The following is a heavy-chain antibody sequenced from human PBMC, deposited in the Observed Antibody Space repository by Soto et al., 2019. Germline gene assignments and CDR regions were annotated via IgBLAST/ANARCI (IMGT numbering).Heavy chain of an antibody. V-gene: IGHV3-53*01. Sequence: GGSLRLSCAVSGFTVSSNYMSWVRQAPGKGLEWVSVIYSGGSTYYADSVKGRFTISRDNSKNTLYLQMNSLRAEDTAVYYCARVPDFWSGYLDYWGQGTLVTVSS. J-gene: IGHJ4*02. D-gene: IGHD3-3*01. CDR1: GFTVSSNY. CDR2: IYSGGST. CDR3: ARVPDFWSGYLDY.